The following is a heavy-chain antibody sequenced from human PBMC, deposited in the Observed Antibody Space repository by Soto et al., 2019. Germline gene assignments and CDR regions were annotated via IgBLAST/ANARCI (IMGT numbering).Heavy chain of an antibody. CDR3: ARDPRQSGGSRWYGWFDP. V-gene: IGHV3-66*01. Sequence: HPGGSLRLSCAASGFTVSSNYMSWVRQAPGKGLEWVSVIYSGGSTYYADSVKGRFTISRDNSKNTLYLQMNSLRAEDTAVYFCARDPRQSGGSRWYGWFDPWGQGTPVTVSS. J-gene: IGHJ5*02. CDR2: IYSGGST. D-gene: IGHD6-13*01. CDR1: GFTVSSNY.